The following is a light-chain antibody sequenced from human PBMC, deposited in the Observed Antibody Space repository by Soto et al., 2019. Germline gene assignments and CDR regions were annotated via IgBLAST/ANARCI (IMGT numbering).Light chain of an antibody. V-gene: IGKV3D-15*01. Sequence: NVLTQSPGTLSLSPGQRATLSCRASHSLSGNYLAWYQQKPGQAPRVLIYRASIRATGISDRFSGSGSGTEFTLTISSLQSEDFAVYYCQQYNNWPQTFGQGTKVDI. CDR1: HSLSGN. J-gene: IGKJ1*01. CDR3: QQYNNWPQT. CDR2: RAS.